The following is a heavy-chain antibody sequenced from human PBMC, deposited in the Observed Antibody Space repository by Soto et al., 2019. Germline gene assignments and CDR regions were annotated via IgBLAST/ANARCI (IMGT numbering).Heavy chain of an antibody. Sequence: ASVTVSWKASGFNFTSSAVQWVRQARGQRPEWIGWIVVGSGNTNYAQKVPERVTITGDLSTSTAYMELSSRRSEDTAVYYCAADPGDYYDSSGYYPRYYYYYGMDVWGQGTTVTVSS. V-gene: IGHV1-58*01. CDR3: AADPGDYYDSSGYYPRYYYYYGMDV. CDR1: GFNFTSSA. J-gene: IGHJ6*02. CDR2: IVVGSGNT. D-gene: IGHD3-22*01.